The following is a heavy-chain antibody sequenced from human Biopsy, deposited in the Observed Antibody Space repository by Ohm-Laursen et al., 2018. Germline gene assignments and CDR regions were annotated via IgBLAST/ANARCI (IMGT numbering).Heavy chain of an antibody. V-gene: IGHV1-2*02. CDR3: TRDIMNTIAGLVARSDVFDV. Sequence: GASVKVSCKASGYTVNDYFLHWLRQAPGQGPEWMGWISPNRGGTNYAQKFQGRVSMTTDTSAATVYMELSSLTSDDTAVYYCTRDIMNTIAGLVARSDVFDVWGQGTMVTVSS. CDR2: ISPNRGGT. CDR1: GYTVNDYF. D-gene: IGHD3-16*02. J-gene: IGHJ3*01.